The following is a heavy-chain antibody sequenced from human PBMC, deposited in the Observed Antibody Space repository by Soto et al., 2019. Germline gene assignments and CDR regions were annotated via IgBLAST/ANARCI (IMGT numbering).Heavy chain of an antibody. Sequence: SVKVSCKASGGTFSSYAISWVRQAPGQGLEWMGGIIPIFGTANYAQKFQGRVSITADDSTSTAYMELSSLRSEDTAVYYCARGWYYYDSRGYPFDFWGQGALVTVSS. V-gene: IGHV1-69*13. D-gene: IGHD3-22*01. J-gene: IGHJ4*02. CDR2: IIPIFGTA. CDR3: ARGWYYYDSRGYPFDF. CDR1: GGTFSSYA.